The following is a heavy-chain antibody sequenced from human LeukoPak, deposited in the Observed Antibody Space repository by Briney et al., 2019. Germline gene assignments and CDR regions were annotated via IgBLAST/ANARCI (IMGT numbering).Heavy chain of an antibody. Sequence: GGSLRLSCAASGFTFSSYAMSWVRQAPGKGLEWVSAISGSGGSTYYADSVKGRFTISRDNSKNTLYLQMNSLRAEDTAVYYCAKDYDILPGSNPDAFDIWGKGTMVTVSS. D-gene: IGHD3-9*01. CDR1: GFTFSSYA. CDR3: AKDYDILPGSNPDAFDI. V-gene: IGHV3-23*01. CDR2: ISGSGGST. J-gene: IGHJ3*02.